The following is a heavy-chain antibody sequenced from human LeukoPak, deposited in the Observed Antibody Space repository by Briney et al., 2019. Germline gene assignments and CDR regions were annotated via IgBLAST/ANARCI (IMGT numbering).Heavy chain of an antibody. J-gene: IGHJ4*02. CDR2: INAGNGNT. CDR1: GYTFTSYA. D-gene: IGHD3-9*01. V-gene: IGHV1-3*03. Sequence: ASVKVSCKASGYTFTSYAMHRVRQAPGQRLEWMGWINAGNGNTKYSQEFQGRVTITRDTSASTAYMELSSLRSEDMAVYYCARSFDWLSLFDYWGQGTLVTVSS. CDR3: ARSFDWLSLFDY.